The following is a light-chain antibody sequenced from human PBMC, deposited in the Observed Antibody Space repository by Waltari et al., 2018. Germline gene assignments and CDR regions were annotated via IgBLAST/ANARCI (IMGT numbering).Light chain of an antibody. J-gene: IGLJ1*01. Sequence: QSALTQPASVSGTPGQSITIPCSGTTSDVGSYYLVPWYQQPPGEAPKLLICEVFKRPPDTSSRFSGAKSGSTASLTISGLQPEDEADYYCCSYAGRGTYVFGSGTKVTVL. V-gene: IGLV2-23*02. CDR3: CSYAGRGTYV. CDR2: EVF. CDR1: TSDVGSYYL.